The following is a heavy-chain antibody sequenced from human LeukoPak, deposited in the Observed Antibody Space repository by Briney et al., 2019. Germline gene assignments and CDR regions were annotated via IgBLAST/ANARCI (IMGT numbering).Heavy chain of an antibody. Sequence: SETLSLTCAVYGGSFSGYYWSWIRQPPWKGLEWIGEINHSGSTNYNPSLKSRVTISVDTSKNQFSLKLSSVTVADTAVYYCARDSGGTVIFDYWGQGTLVTVSS. D-gene: IGHD4-11*01. CDR1: GGSFSGYY. CDR3: ARDSGGTVIFDY. CDR2: INHSGST. J-gene: IGHJ4*02. V-gene: IGHV4-34*01.